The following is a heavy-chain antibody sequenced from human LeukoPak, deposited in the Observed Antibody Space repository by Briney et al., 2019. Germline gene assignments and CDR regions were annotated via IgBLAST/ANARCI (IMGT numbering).Heavy chain of an antibody. Sequence: GGSLRLSCAASGFTFSSSTMNWVRQAPGKGLEWVSSISSGATTIYYADSVKGRFTVSRDNAKNSLYLQMRSLRADDTAVYYCARDGGCFFPLDCWGQGTLVTVSS. CDR2: ISSGATTI. CDR1: GFTFSSST. J-gene: IGHJ4*02. CDR3: ARDGGCFFPLDC. V-gene: IGHV3-48*01. D-gene: IGHD2-15*01.